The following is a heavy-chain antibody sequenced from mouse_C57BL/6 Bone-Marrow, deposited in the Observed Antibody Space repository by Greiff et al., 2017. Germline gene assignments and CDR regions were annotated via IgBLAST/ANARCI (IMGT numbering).Heavy chain of an antibody. Sequence: EVQRVESGPELVKPGASVKISCKASGYSFTGYYMNWVKQSPEKSLEWIGEINPSTGGTTYNQKFKAKATLTVDKSSSTAYMQLKSLTSEDSAVYYCARTEYWGQGTTLTVSS. V-gene: IGHV1-42*01. CDR1: GYSFTGYY. J-gene: IGHJ2*01. CDR2: INPSTGGT. CDR3: ARTEY.